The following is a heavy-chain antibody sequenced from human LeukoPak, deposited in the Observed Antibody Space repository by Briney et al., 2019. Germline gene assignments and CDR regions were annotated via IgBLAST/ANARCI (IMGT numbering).Heavy chain of an antibody. CDR1: GFSFNDAW. D-gene: IGHD2-15*01. J-gene: IGHJ4*02. CDR3: TTDPHSGYCSGVSCYPYDY. CDR2: IKSDTDGETT. Sequence: GGSLRLSCAASGFSFNDAWMSWVRKAPGKRQKWVGSIKSDTDGETTDYAAPVKGRFTISRDDSRNTLYLQMTTLKTEDTALYYCTTDPHSGYCSGVSCYPYDYWGQGTLVTGSS. V-gene: IGHV3-15*01.